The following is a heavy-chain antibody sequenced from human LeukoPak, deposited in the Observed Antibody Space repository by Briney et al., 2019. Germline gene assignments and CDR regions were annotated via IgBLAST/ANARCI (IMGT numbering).Heavy chain of an antibody. J-gene: IGHJ5*02. V-gene: IGHV1-69*13. CDR3: ARDRPTDYDILTGRFDP. D-gene: IGHD3-9*01. CDR2: TIPIFGTA. Sequence: SVEVSCKASGGTFSSYAISWVRQAPGQGLEWMGGTIPIFGTANYAQKFQGRVTITADESTSTAYMELSSLRSEDTAVYYCARDRPTDYDILTGRFDPWGQGTLVTVSS. CDR1: GGTFSSYA.